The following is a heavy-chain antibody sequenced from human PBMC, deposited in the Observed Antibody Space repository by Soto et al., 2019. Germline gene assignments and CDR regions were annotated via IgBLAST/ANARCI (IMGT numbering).Heavy chain of an antibody. V-gene: IGHV3-30*03. CDR3: ARQYTYSSSWYYYGMDV. J-gene: IGHJ6*02. D-gene: IGHD6-13*01. CDR1: GXTFSSYG. CDR2: ISYDGSNK. Sequence: LRLSFAASGXTFSSYGMHWVRQAPGKGLEWVAVISYDGSNKYYADSVKGRFTISRDNSKNTLYLQMNSLRAEDTAVYYCARQYTYSSSWYYYGMDVWGQGTTVTVSS.